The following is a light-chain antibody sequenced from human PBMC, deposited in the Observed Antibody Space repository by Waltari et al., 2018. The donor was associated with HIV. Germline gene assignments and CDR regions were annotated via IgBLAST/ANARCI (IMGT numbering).Light chain of an antibody. Sequence: EIVLTQSPGTLSLSPGERVTLPCRASQTVRNNNIAWYQQKPGQAPRLLIYGASYRATGIPDRFSGSGSGTDFALTISRLEPEDFTVYHCHQHDYTPYTFGQGTKLEIK. J-gene: IGKJ2*01. CDR1: QTVRNNN. CDR2: GAS. CDR3: HQHDYTPYT. V-gene: IGKV3-20*01.